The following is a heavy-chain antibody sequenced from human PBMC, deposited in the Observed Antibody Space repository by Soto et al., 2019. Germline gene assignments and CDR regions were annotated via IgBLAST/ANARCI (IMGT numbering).Heavy chain of an antibody. CDR1: GFTFGDYP. J-gene: IGHJ4*02. CDR2: IRSKAYGETT. Sequence: EVQLVESGGGLVQPGRSLRLSCTTSGFTFGDYPMSWFRQAPGKGLEWVSFIRSKAYGETTEYAASVKGRFTISRYDSKSIAYLQMNSLKTEDTAVYYCTRGLYYDYVWGGYWGQGTLVTVSS. D-gene: IGHD3-16*01. V-gene: IGHV3-49*03. CDR3: TRGLYYDYVWGGY.